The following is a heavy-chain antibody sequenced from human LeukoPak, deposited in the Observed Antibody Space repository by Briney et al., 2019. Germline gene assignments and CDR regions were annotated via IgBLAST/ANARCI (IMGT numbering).Heavy chain of an antibody. CDR1: GLTFSSYW. D-gene: IGHD5-24*01. CDR2: INGDGSST. J-gene: IGHJ4*02. CDR3: ASPRYSYGVPTDY. V-gene: IGHV3-74*01. Sequence: GGSLRLSCAASGLTFSSYWMHWVRQAPGKGLVWVSRINGDGSSTSYADSVKGRFTISRDNAKNTLYLQMNSLRAEDTAVYYCASPRYSYGVPTDYWGQGTLVTVSS.